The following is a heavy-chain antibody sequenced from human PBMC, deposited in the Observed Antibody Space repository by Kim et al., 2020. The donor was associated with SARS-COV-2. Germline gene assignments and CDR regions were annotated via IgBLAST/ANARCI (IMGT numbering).Heavy chain of an antibody. J-gene: IGHJ4*02. CDR3: AKDDGEVGATAFDY. CDR1: GFTFSSYA. V-gene: IGHV3-23*01. CDR2: ISGSGGST. D-gene: IGHD1-26*01. Sequence: GGSLRLSCAASGFTFSSYAMSWVRQAPGKGLEWVSAISGSGGSTYYEDSVEGRFTISRDNSKNTLYLQMNSLRAEDTAVYYCAKDDGEVGATAFDYWGQGTLVTFSS.